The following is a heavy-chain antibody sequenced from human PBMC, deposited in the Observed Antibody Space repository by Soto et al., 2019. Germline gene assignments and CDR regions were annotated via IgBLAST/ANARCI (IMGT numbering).Heavy chain of an antibody. D-gene: IGHD3-3*02. Sequence: EVQLLESGGGLVQPGGSLRLSCATSGFSFSTYAMNWVRQAPGKGLEWVSSISGSGGNTYVADSVKGRFTISRDNSKNTLYLQVDRLGAADTGISCCAKDGGLLDFFDGGPLESWGQGTLVTVTS. V-gene: IGHV3-23*01. J-gene: IGHJ5*02. CDR3: AKDGGLLDFFDGGPLES. CDR2: ISGSGGNT. CDR1: GFSFSTYA.